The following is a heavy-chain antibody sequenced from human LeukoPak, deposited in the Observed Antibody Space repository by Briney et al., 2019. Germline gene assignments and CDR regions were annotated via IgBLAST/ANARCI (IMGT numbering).Heavy chain of an antibody. CDR3: ATASGYSYGPFDY. V-gene: IGHV1-24*01. CDR2: FDPEDGET. D-gene: IGHD5-18*01. CDR1: GYTLTELS. J-gene: IGHJ4*02. Sequence: ASVTVSCKVSGYTLTELSMHWVRQAPGKGLEWMGGFDPEDGETIYAQKFQGRVTMTEDTSTDTAYMELSSLRSEDTAVYYCATASGYSYGPFDYWGQGTLVTVSS.